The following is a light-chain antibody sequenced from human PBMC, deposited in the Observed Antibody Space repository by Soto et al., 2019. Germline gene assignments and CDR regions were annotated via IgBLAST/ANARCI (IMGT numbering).Light chain of an antibody. J-gene: IGKJ5*01. CDR1: QSVSSY. CDR3: QQRSNRPLT. CDR2: DTS. Sequence: ESVSSHTPATLSLSTRERAILSCRASQSVSSYLAWYQQKPGQAPRLPIYDTSIRASGIPARFSGSGSGTDFTLTISSLDPEDFAVYYCQQRSNRPLTSGQGTRLEIK. V-gene: IGKV3-11*01.